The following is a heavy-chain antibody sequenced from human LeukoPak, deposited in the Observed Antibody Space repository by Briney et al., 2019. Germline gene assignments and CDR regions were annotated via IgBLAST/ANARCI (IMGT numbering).Heavy chain of an antibody. CDR1: GFTFNNFA. D-gene: IGHD1-26*01. CDR3: AKDLDGSYCVDF. CDR2: IHSDGRSK. J-gene: IGHJ4*02. V-gene: IGHV3-30*02. Sequence: QPGGSLRLSCAASGFTFNNFAILWVRQAPGKGPEWVAVIHSDGRSKYYADSLKGRFTISRDNSKNTLYLQMNSLRSEDTALYYCAKDLDGSYCVDFWGQGTPVTVSS.